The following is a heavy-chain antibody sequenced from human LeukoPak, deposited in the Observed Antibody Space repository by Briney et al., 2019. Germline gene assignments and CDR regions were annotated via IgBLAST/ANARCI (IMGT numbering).Heavy chain of an antibody. Sequence: GASVKVSCKVSGYTLTELSMHWVRQAPGKGLEWMGGFGPEDGETIYAQKFQGRVTMTEDTSTDTAYMELSSLRSEDTAVYYCATDQDSSGYYPIFDYWGQGTLVTVSS. CDR3: ATDQDSSGYYPIFDY. CDR2: FGPEDGET. CDR1: GYTLTELS. J-gene: IGHJ4*02. D-gene: IGHD3-22*01. V-gene: IGHV1-24*01.